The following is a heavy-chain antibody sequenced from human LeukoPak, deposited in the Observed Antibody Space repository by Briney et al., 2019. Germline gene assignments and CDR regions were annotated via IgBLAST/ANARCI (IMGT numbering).Heavy chain of an antibody. D-gene: IGHD3-22*01. V-gene: IGHV1-18*01. CDR2: ISAYNGNT. CDR1: GYTFTSYG. J-gene: IGHJ4*02. Sequence: RASVKVSCKASGYTFTSYGISWVRQAPGQGLEWMGWISAYNGNTNYAQKLQGRVTMTTDTSTSTAYMELRSLRSDDTAVYYCARGKKDDSSGYILTGLYYFDYWGQGTLVTVSS. CDR3: ARGKKDDSSGYILTGLYYFDY.